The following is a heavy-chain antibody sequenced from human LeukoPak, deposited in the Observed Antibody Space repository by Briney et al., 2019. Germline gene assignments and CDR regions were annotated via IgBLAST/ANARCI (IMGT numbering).Heavy chain of an antibody. CDR2: IFHSGTT. V-gene: IGHV4-39*01. CDR1: GGSISSSSYY. D-gene: IGHD4-11*01. Sequence: SETLSLTCTVSGGSISSSSYYWGWIRQPPGKGLEWIGSIFHSGTTYYNPSLKSRVTISVDTSKNQFSLKLSSVTAADTAVYYCARLSTVTTGFGIDYWGQGTLVTVSS. CDR3: ARLSTVTTGFGIDY. J-gene: IGHJ4*02.